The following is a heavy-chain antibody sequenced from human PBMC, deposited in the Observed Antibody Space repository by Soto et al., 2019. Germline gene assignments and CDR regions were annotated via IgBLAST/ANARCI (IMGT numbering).Heavy chain of an antibody. D-gene: IGHD6-19*01. CDR2: IIPILGIA. CDR3: AREYSSGWYYFDY. V-gene: IGHV1-69*08. CDR1: GGTFSSYT. J-gene: IGHJ4*02. Sequence: QVQLVQSGAEVKKPGSSVKVSCKASGGTFSSYTISWVRQAPGQGLEWMGRIIPILGIANYAQKFQGRGTITADKSTSTAYMELSSLRSEDTAVYYCAREYSSGWYYFDYWGQGTLVTVSS.